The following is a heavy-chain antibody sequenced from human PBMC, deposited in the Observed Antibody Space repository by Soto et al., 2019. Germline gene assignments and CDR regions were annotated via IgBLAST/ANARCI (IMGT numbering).Heavy chain of an antibody. J-gene: IGHJ6*02. CDR3: AGSNYYDLWSGYSYYYYGMDV. Sequence: ASVKVSCKASGGAFSSYAISWVRQAPGQGLEWMGGIIPILGIANYAQKFQGSVTITEDKSTSTAYMELSSLRSEDTAVYYCAGSNYYDLWSGYSYYYYGMDVWGQGTTVTVSS. D-gene: IGHD3-3*01. V-gene: IGHV1-69*10. CDR1: GGAFSSYA. CDR2: IIPILGIA.